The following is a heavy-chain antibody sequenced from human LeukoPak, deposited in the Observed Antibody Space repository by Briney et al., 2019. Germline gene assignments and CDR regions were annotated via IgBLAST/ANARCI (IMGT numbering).Heavy chain of an antibody. V-gene: IGHV3-11*04. CDR2: ISSSGSTI. Sequence: GGSLRLSCAASGFTFSDYYMSWIRQAPGKGLEWVSYISSSGSTIYYADSVKGRFTISRGNAKNSLYLQMNSLRAEDTAVYYCAKDLGYDILTGYPVDYWGQGTLVTASS. CDR1: GFTFSDYY. CDR3: AKDLGYDILTGYPVDY. J-gene: IGHJ4*02. D-gene: IGHD3-9*01.